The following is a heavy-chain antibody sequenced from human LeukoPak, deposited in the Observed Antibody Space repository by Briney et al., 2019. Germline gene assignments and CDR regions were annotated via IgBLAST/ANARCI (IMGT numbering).Heavy chain of an antibody. Sequence: ASVKVSCKASGGTFSSYAISWVRQAPGQGLEWMGWINPNSGGTNYAQKFQGRVTMTRDTSISTAYMELSRLRSDDTAVYYCARETDSVQLERDDAFDIWGQGTMVTVSS. CDR1: GGTFSSYA. CDR2: INPNSGGT. V-gene: IGHV1-2*02. J-gene: IGHJ3*02. D-gene: IGHD1-1*01. CDR3: ARETDSVQLERDDAFDI.